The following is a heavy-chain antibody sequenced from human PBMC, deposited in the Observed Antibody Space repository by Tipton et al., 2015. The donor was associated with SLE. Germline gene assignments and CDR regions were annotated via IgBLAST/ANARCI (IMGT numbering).Heavy chain of an antibody. CDR2: INPSGDST. V-gene: IGHV1-46*01. D-gene: IGHD3-3*01. CDR1: GYAFTTYY. CDR3: ARGSLVTRYYDLWTSPGWFDP. Sequence: QSGAEVKKPGASVKVSCKASGYAFTTYYIHWVRQAPGQGLEWMGIINPSGDSTNYAQRFQGRVTMTRDTSTSTVYMELSSLRSEDTAGYYGARGSLVTRYYDLWTSPGWFDPWGQGTLVTVST. J-gene: IGHJ5*02.